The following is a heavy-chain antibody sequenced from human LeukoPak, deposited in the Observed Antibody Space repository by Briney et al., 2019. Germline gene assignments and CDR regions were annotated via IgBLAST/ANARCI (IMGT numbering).Heavy chain of an antibody. CDR3: ARELTGIAVAGPFDY. CDR1: GYTFTGYY. J-gene: IGHJ4*02. CDR2: INPNSGGT. Sequence: ASVKVSCKASGYTFTGYYMHWVRQAPGQGLEWMGWINPNSGGTNYAQKFQGRVTMTRDTSISTAYMELSRLRSDDTAVYYCARELTGIAVAGPFDYWGQGTLVTVSS. D-gene: IGHD6-19*01. V-gene: IGHV1-2*02.